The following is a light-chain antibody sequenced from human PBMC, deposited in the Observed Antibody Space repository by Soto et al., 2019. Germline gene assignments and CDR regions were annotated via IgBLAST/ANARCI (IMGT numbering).Light chain of an antibody. CDR1: QSVSSK. CDR3: QQYNNWPLT. V-gene: IGKV3-15*01. Sequence: EIVMTQSPATLSVSPGERATLSCRASQSVSSKLAWYQQKPGQAPRLLMYGASTRATGIPARFSGSGSGTEFTLTISSLQSEDFAVYYCQQYNNWPLTFGQGTKVEIK. J-gene: IGKJ1*01. CDR2: GAS.